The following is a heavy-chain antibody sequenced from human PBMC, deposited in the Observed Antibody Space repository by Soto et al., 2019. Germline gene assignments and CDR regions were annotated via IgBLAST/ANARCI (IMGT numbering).Heavy chain of an antibody. CDR1: GYTFTSYD. CDR2: MNPNSGNT. D-gene: IGHD3-3*01. V-gene: IGHV1-8*01. Sequence: GASVKVSCKASGYTFTSYDINWVRQATGQGLEWMGWMNPNSGNTGYAQKFQGRVTMTRNTSISTAYMELSSLRSEDTAVYYCARGPNDVWSGGLRGYFDYWGQGTLVTVSS. CDR3: ARGPNDVWSGGLRGYFDY. J-gene: IGHJ4*02.